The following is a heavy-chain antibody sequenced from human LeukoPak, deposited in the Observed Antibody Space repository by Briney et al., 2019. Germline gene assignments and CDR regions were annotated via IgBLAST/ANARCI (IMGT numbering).Heavy chain of an antibody. D-gene: IGHD2-2*01. J-gene: IGHJ4*02. V-gene: IGHV3-23*01. CDR1: GFSVSSNY. Sequence: GSLRLSCAASGFSVSSNYMSWVRQAPGKGLEWVSAISGSGGSTYYADSVKGRFTISRDNSKNTLYLQMNSLRAEDTAVYYCAKGVRVVPAARSDYWGQGTLVTVSS. CDR3: AKGVRVVPAARSDY. CDR2: ISGSGGST.